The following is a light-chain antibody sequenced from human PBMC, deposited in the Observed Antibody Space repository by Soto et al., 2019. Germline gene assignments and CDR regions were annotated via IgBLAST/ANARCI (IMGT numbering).Light chain of an antibody. V-gene: IGKV1-5*03. CDR1: QSISAS. J-gene: IGKJ1*01. CDR2: KAS. Sequence: DIQMTQSPSTLSASVGDRVTITCRASQSISASLAWYQQKPGKAPKPLIYKASSIETGVPSSFSGSGSGTEFTLTLSSLQPDDFEIYFCYHMATFGQGTKVEIK. CDR3: YHMAT.